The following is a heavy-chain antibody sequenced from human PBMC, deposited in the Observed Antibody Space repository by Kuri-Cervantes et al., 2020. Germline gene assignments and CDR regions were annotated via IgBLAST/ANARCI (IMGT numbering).Heavy chain of an antibody. D-gene: IGHD3-22*01. CDR2: MNWNGENT. J-gene: IGHJ4*02. Sequence: GESLKISCAASGFTFDDYGMSWVRQAPGKGLEWVSGMNWNGENTDYADSVKGRFTTSRDNAKNSLYLHMNSPRAEDTAVYYCARGLRGSGGYYDYWGQGTLVTVSS. V-gene: IGHV3-20*04. CDR1: GFTFDDYG. CDR3: ARGLRGSGGYYDY.